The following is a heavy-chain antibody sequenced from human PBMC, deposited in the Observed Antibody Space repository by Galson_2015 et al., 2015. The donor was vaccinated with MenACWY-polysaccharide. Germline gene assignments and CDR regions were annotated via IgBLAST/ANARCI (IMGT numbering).Heavy chain of an antibody. CDR3: ARGGVVVVAATLRPEQGRVVIGTFDY. V-gene: IGHV3-7*01. Sequence: SLRLSCAASGFTFGSYWMSWVRQAPGKGLEWVANIKQDGSEKYYVDSVKGRFTISRDNAKNSLYLQMNSLRAEDTAVYYCARGGVVVVAATLRPEQGRVVIGTFDYWGQGTLVTVSS. D-gene: IGHD2-15*01. CDR2: IKQDGSEK. J-gene: IGHJ4*02. CDR1: GFTFGSYW.